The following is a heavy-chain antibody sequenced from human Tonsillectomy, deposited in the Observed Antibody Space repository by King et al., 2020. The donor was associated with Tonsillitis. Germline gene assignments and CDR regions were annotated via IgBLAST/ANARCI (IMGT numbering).Heavy chain of an antibody. J-gene: IGHJ3*02. CDR2: ISWNSNSI. V-gene: IGHV3-9*01. CDR1: GFTFDDYA. CDR3: ARDMGASGWEDSFVI. D-gene: IGHD1-1*01. Sequence: VQLVESGGGLVQPGRSLRLSCAGSGFTFDDYAMHWVRQAPGKGLEWVSGISWNSNSIGYADSVQGRFTISSDNAKNSLYLLLNSLRPEDTAFYFCARDMGASGWEDSFVIWGQGTMVTVSS.